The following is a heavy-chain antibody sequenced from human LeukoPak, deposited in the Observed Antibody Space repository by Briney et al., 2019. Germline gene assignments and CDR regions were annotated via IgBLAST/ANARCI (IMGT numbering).Heavy chain of an antibody. CDR3: AKEPIAAAGDPSHFDY. V-gene: IGHV3-30*18. J-gene: IGHJ4*02. CDR2: ISYDGSNK. Sequence: GGSLRLSCAASGFTFSSYGMHWVRQAPGKGLEWVAVISYDGSNKYYADSVKGRFTISRDNSKNTLYLQMNSLRAEDTAVYYCAKEPIAAAGDPSHFDYWGQGTLVTVSS. CDR1: GFTFSSYG. D-gene: IGHD6-13*01.